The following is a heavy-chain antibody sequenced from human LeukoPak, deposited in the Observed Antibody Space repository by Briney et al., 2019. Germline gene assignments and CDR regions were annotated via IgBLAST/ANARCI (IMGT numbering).Heavy chain of an antibody. Sequence: GGSLRLSCAASGFTFSSYWMSWVRQAPGKGLEWVANIKQDGSEKYYVDSVKGRFTISRDNAKNSLYLQMNSLRAEDTAVYYCARAIPDLRFLEWLLYGFFFDYWGQGTLVTVSS. J-gene: IGHJ4*02. CDR3: ARAIPDLRFLEWLLYGFFFDY. CDR2: IKQDGSEK. CDR1: GFTFSSYW. V-gene: IGHV3-7*01. D-gene: IGHD3-3*01.